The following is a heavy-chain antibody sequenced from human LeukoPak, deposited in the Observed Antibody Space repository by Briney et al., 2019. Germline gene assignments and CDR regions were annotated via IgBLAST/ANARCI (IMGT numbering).Heavy chain of an antibody. D-gene: IGHD4-23*01. CDR2: IYTSGST. V-gene: IGHV4-4*07. CDR3: ARDREDYGGNSCLAY. CDR1: GGSISSYY. J-gene: IGHJ4*02. Sequence: PSETLSLNCTVSGGSISSYYWSWIRQPAGKGLEWIGRIYTSGSTNYNPSLKSRVTMSVDTSKNQFSLKLSSVTAADTAVYYCARDREDYGGNSCLAYWGQGTLVTVSS.